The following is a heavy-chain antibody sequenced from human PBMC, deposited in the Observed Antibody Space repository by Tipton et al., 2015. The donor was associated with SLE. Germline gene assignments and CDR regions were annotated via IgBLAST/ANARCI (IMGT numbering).Heavy chain of an antibody. CDR1: GFTFSDYG. CDR3: AKVGGD. J-gene: IGHJ4*02. V-gene: IGHV3-30*02. Sequence: SLRLSCAASGFTFSDYGIHWVRQAPGKGLEWVAFIRSDGSNKDHADSVKGRFTISRDNSKNTLFLQMNSLRAEDTAVYYCAKVGGDWGQGTLVTVSS. CDR2: IRSDGSNK. D-gene: IGHD3-16*01.